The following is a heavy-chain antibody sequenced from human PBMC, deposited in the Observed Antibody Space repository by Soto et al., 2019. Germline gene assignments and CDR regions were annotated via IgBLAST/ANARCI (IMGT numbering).Heavy chain of an antibody. J-gene: IGHJ4*02. CDR2: IYHTGST. D-gene: IGHD6-6*01. V-gene: IGHV4-30-2*01. CDR1: GGSISRGGYS. CDR3: ARAAAEQLAYFNY. Sequence: PSETLSLTCAVSGGSISRGGYSWSWIRQPPGKGLEGIGYIYHTGSTYYNPSLESRVTISVDRSKNHFSLRLTSVTAADTAVYYCARAAAEQLAYFNYWGQGALVTVSS.